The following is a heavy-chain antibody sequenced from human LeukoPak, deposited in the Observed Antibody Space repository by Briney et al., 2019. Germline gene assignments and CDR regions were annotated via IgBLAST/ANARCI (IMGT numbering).Heavy chain of an antibody. V-gene: IGHV3-73*01. CDR2: IRSKANSYAT. Sequence: GGSLRLSCAASGFTFSGSAMHWVRQASGKGLEWVGRIRSKANSYATAYAASVKGRFTISRDDSKNTAYLQMNSLKTEDTAVYYCTRHVGAAAGTGDYWGQGTLVTVSS. D-gene: IGHD6-13*01. CDR3: TRHVGAAAGTGDY. J-gene: IGHJ4*02. CDR1: GFTFSGSA.